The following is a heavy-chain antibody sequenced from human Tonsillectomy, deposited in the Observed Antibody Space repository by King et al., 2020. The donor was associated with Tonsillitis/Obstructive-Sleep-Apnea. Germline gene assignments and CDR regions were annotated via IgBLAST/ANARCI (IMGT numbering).Heavy chain of an antibody. Sequence: VQLQESGPGLVKPSETLSLTGTVSGGSISSYYWSWIRQPPGKGLEWIGYISNSGSPNYNTSLMSLLTISVDTSMFKFSLKLSSVTAADTAVYYCARLVVPAAIGRYYYYYMDVWGKGTTVTVSS. D-gene: IGHD2-2*01. V-gene: IGHV4-59*01. CDR3: ARLVVPAAIGRYYYYYMDV. CDR1: GGSISSYY. J-gene: IGHJ6*03. CDR2: ISNSGSP.